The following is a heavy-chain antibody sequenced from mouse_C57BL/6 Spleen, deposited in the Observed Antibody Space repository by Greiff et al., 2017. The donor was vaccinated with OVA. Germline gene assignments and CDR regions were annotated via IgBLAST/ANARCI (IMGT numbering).Heavy chain of an antibody. CDR3: ARWGEIYYYGSSYPGDY. CDR1: GYTFTGYW. V-gene: IGHV1-9*01. D-gene: IGHD1-1*01. Sequence: VKLQQSGAELMKPGASVKLSCKATGYTFTGYWIEWVKQRPGHGLEWIGEILPGSGSTNYNEKFKGKATFTADTSSNTAYMQLSSLTTEDSAIYYCARWGEIYYYGSSYPGDYWGQGTTLTVSS. CDR2: ILPGSGST. J-gene: IGHJ2*01.